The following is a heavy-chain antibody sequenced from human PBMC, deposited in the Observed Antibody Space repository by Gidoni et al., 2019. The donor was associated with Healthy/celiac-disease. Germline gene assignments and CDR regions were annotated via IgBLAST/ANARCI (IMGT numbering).Heavy chain of an antibody. Sequence: QVQLVESGGGVVQPGGSLRLSCAASGFTFSSYGMHWVRQAPGKGLEWVAFIRYDGSNKYYADSVKGRFTISRDNSKNTLYLQMNSLRAEDTAVYYCAKDRSGGNPYWGQGTLVTVSS. V-gene: IGHV3-30*02. CDR3: AKDRSGGNPY. J-gene: IGHJ4*02. D-gene: IGHD2-15*01. CDR1: GFTFSSYG. CDR2: IRYDGSNK.